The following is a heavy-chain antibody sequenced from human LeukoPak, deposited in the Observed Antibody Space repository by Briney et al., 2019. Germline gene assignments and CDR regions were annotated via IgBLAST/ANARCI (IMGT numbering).Heavy chain of an antibody. CDR2: ISSSSSYI. J-gene: IGHJ4*02. CDR3: ARSSDSSGYFPD. D-gene: IGHD3-22*01. CDR1: GFTFSSYS. Sequence: GGSLRLSCAASGFTFSSYSMNWVRQAPGKGLEWVSSISSSSSYIYYADSVKGRFTISRDNAKNSLYLQLNSLRAEDTAVYYCARSSDSSGYFPDWGQGTLVTVSS. V-gene: IGHV3-21*01.